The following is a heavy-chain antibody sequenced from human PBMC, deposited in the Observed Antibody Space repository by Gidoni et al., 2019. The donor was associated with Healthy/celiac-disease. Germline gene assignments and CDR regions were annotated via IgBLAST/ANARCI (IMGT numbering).Heavy chain of an antibody. J-gene: IGHJ4*02. V-gene: IGHV3-30*18. CDR3: AKDEHSSSWTFDY. CDR2: ISYDGSNK. D-gene: IGHD6-13*01. CDR1: GFPFSSYG. Sequence: QVQLVESGGGVVQPGRSLRLSCAASGFPFSSYGMHWVRQAPGKGLEWVAVISYDGSNKYYADSVKGRFTISRDNSKNTLYLQMNSLRAEDTAVYYCAKDEHSSSWTFDYWGQGTLVTVSS.